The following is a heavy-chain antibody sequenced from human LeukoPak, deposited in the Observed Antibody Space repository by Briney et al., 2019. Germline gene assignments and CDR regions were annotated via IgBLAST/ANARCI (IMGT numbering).Heavy chain of an antibody. Sequence: NPGGSLRLSCAASGFTFSSYAMSWVRQAPGKGLEWVSAISGSGGSTYYADSVKGRFTISRDNSKNTLYLQMNSLRAEDTAVYHCAKFRRTYYYDSSGYNDYWGQGTLVTVSS. D-gene: IGHD3-22*01. CDR1: GFTFSSYA. V-gene: IGHV3-23*01. CDR3: AKFRRTYYYDSSGYNDY. CDR2: ISGSGGST. J-gene: IGHJ4*02.